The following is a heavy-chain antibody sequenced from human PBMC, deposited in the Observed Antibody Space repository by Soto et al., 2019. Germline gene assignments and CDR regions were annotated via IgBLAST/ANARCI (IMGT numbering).Heavy chain of an antibody. V-gene: IGHV1-8*01. J-gene: IGHJ4*02. CDR1: GYTFTSYE. CDR2: MHPNSGDT. Sequence: QVQLVQSGAEVKKPGASVKVSCKASGYTFTSYEINWVRQATGQGLEWMGWMHPNSGDTGYAQKFQGRVTMTRNTSISTAYMALSSLRSEDTAVYYCARGELLWFGELLRWGQGTLVTVSS. CDR3: ARGELLWFGELLR. D-gene: IGHD3-10*01.